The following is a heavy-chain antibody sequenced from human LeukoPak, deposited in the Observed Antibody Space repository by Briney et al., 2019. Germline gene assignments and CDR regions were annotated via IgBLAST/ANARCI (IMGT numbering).Heavy chain of an antibody. CDR3: ARDWVYKIDY. CDR2: ISHDGII. Sequence: PGGSLRLSCEGSAFIFSGHWMNWVRQTPGKGLVWVSRISHDGIISYADSVKGRFTISRDNAKNTLTLQMNSLRVEDTAVYFCARDWVYKIDYWGRGTLVTVSS. J-gene: IGHJ4*02. V-gene: IGHV3-74*01. D-gene: IGHD5-24*01. CDR1: AFIFSGHW.